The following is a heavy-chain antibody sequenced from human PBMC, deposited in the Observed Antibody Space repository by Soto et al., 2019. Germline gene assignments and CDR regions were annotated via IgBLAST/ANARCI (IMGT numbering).Heavy chain of an antibody. CDR2: IYPRDSDI. CDR1: GYRFGIYW. D-gene: IGHD6-19*01. J-gene: IGHJ5*01. V-gene: IGHV5-51*03. Sequence: EVQLVQSGAEVKEPGQSLRISCKGFGYRFGIYWIAWVRQLPGKGLEWMGNIYPRDSDIGYSPSFQGRVTLSADTSTNTALLQWSSLKASDTAIYYCARGSGWFDYWGQGTLVTVSS. CDR3: ARGSGWFDY.